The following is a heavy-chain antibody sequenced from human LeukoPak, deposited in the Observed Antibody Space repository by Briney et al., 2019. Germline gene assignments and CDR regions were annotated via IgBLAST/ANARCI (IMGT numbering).Heavy chain of an antibody. Sequence: SQTLSLTCAISGDSISSNSAAWNWIRQSPSRGLEWLVRTYYLSKWYNNYAVSVNSRLTITPDTSKNQFSLQLNSVTPEDTAVYYCARCLHYYGCLGYFDSWGRGTLVTVSS. J-gene: IGHJ4*02. CDR1: GDSISSNSAA. V-gene: IGHV6-1*01. CDR2: TYYLSKWYN. D-gene: IGHD3-10*01. CDR3: ARCLHYYGCLGYFDS.